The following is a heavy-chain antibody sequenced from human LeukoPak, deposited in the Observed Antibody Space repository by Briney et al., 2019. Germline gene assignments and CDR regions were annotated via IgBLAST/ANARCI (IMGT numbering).Heavy chain of an antibody. D-gene: IGHD6-13*01. Sequence: SETLSLTCTVSGGSFNGDKYYWVWIRQPPGKGLEWIGNIYYGGNTVYHPSLKSRIIMSVETSKNQFSLKLSATTAADTAVYYCARGGSGSLGSKYSGGWYPIAYWGQGILVTVSS. CDR3: ARGGSGSLGSKYSGGWYPIAY. CDR2: IYYGGNT. J-gene: IGHJ4*02. CDR1: GGSFNGDKYY. V-gene: IGHV4-39*01.